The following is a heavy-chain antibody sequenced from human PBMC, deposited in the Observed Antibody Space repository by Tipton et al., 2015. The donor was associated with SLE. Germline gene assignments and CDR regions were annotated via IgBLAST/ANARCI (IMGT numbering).Heavy chain of an antibody. J-gene: IGHJ4*02. CDR3: ASYVDPASWFPPFDS. D-gene: IGHD6-13*01. CDR2: IYYSGST. Sequence: TLSLTDREESGSISSSYFYWAWFRQPPVKGLEWIASIYYSGSTYYNPSLESRITIQVDTSHNQFSLRLSSVTAAATAVYYCASYVDPASWFPPFDSWGQGTLFTVSS. V-gene: IGHV4-39*01. CDR1: SGSISSSYFY.